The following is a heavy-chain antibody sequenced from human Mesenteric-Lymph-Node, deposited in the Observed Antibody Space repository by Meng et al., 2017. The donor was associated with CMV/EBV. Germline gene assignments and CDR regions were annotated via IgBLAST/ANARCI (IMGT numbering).Heavy chain of an antibody. Sequence: SETLSLTCTVSGYSISSGYYWSWIRQPPGKGLEWIGEINHSGSTNYNPSIKSRVTISVDPSKNQFSLKLSSVTAADTAVYYCARGRIDYSNRRALVFDIWGQGTMVTVSS. D-gene: IGHD4-11*01. CDR3: ARGRIDYSNRRALVFDI. J-gene: IGHJ3*02. V-gene: IGHV4-38-2*02. CDR2: INHSGST. CDR1: GYSISSGYY.